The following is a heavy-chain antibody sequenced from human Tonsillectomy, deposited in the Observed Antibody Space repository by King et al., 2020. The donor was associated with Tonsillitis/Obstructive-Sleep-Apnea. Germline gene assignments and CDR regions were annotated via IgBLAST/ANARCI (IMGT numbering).Heavy chain of an antibody. CDR3: ARDRTSHGDHDAFDI. Sequence: VQLVESGGGLVKPGGSLRLSCAASGFTFSSYSMNWVRQAPGKGLEWVSSISSSSSYIYYADSVKGRFTISRDNANNPLYLQMNSLRAEDTAVYYCARDRTSHGDHDAFDIWGQGTMVTVSS. J-gene: IGHJ3*02. CDR1: GFTFSSYS. V-gene: IGHV3-21*01. CDR2: ISSSSSYI. D-gene: IGHD4-17*01.